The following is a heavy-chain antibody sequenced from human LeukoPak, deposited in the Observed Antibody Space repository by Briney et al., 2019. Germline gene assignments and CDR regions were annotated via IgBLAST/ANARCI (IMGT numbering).Heavy chain of an antibody. J-gene: IGHJ6*02. V-gene: IGHV3-11*01. Sequence: GGSLRLSCAASGFTVSSNYMSWVRQAPGKGLEWVSYISSSGSTIYYADSVKGRFTISRDNAKNSLYLQMNSLRAEDTAVYYCARRGVLWFGELFYYGMDVWGQGTTVTVSS. CDR1: GFTVSSNY. CDR2: ISSSGSTI. CDR3: ARRGVLWFGELFYYGMDV. D-gene: IGHD3-10*01.